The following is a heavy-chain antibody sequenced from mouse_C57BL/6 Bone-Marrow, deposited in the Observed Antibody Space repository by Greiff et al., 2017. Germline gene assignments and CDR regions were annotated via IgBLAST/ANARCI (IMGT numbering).Heavy chain of an antibody. Sequence: VQLQQSGPELVKPGASVKISCKASGYTFTDYYMNWVKQSHGKSLEWIGDINPNNGGTSYNQKFKGKATLTVDKSSSTAYMELRSLTSEDSAVYYCARGWQRFAYWGQGTLVTVSA. CDR1: GYTFTDYY. CDR3: ARGWQRFAY. J-gene: IGHJ3*01. V-gene: IGHV1-26*01. D-gene: IGHD6-1*01. CDR2: INPNNGGT.